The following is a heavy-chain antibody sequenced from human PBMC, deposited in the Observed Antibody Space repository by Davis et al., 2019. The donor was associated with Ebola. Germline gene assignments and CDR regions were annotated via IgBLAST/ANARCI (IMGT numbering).Heavy chain of an antibody. V-gene: IGHV3-74*03. Sequence: GESLKISCAASGFTFDDYAMHWVRQAPGKGLVWVSRINPDGTTTLYADSVEGRFTISRDNAKNSLYLQMNSLRAEDTAVYYCARDRTIYYYDSSGYPSPLDYWGRGTLVTVSS. J-gene: IGHJ4*02. CDR3: ARDRTIYYYDSSGYPSPLDY. CDR2: INPDGTTT. D-gene: IGHD3-22*01. CDR1: GFTFDDYA.